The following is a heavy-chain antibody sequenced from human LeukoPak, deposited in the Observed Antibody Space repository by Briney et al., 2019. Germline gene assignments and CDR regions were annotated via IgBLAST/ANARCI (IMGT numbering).Heavy chain of an antibody. CDR3: ARRYCSSTSCYRQLEY. J-gene: IGHJ4*02. V-gene: IGHV1-18*01. D-gene: IGHD2-2*01. CDR1: GYTFTSYG. Sequence: ASVKVSCKASGYTFTSYGISWVRQAPGQGLEWMGWFSAYNGNTNYAQKLQGRVTMTTDTSTSTAYMELRSLRSDDTAVYYCARRYCSSTSCYRQLEYWGQGTLVTVSS. CDR2: FSAYNGNT.